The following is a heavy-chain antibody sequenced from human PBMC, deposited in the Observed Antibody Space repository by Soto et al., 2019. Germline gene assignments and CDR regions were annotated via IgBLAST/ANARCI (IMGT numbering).Heavy chain of an antibody. CDR3: ARQDDYVWGSYRTTTGPFDY. D-gene: IGHD3-16*02. Sequence: GESLKISCKGSGYSFTSYWIGWVRQMPGKGLEWMGIIYPGDSDTRYSPSFQGQVTISVDKSISTAYLQWSSLKASDTAMYYCARQDDYVWGSYRTTTGPFDYWGQGTLVTVSS. J-gene: IGHJ4*02. CDR2: IYPGDSDT. V-gene: IGHV5-51*01. CDR1: GYSFTSYW.